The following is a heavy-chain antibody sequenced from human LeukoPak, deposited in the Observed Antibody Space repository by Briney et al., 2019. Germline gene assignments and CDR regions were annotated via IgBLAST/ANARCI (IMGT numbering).Heavy chain of an antibody. Sequence: GGSLRLSCAASGFTFSSYDMHWVRQVTGKGLEWVSAIGTAGDPYYPGSVKGRFTISRENAKNSLYLQMNSLRAGDTAVYYCARGASPGGRYYYYGMDVWGKGTTVTVSS. CDR3: ARGASPGGRYYYYGMDV. CDR2: IGTAGDP. D-gene: IGHD1-26*01. CDR1: GFTFSSYD. V-gene: IGHV3-13*05. J-gene: IGHJ6*04.